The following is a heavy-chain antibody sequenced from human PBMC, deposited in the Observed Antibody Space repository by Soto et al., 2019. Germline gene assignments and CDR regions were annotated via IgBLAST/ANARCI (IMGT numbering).Heavy chain of an antibody. J-gene: IGHJ4*02. CDR3: ARRTEPYCSGGSCIDY. V-gene: IGHV1-46*01. CDR1: GYTFTSYA. Sequence: GASVKVSCKASGYTFTSYAMHWVRQAPGQRLERMGIINPSGGSTSYAQKFQGRVTMTRDTSTSTVYMELSSLRSEDTAVYYCARRTEPYCSGGSCIDYWGQGTLVTVSS. D-gene: IGHD2-15*01. CDR2: INPSGGST.